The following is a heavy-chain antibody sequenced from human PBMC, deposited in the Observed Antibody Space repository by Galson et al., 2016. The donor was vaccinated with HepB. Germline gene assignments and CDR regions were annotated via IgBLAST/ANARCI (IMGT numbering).Heavy chain of an antibody. V-gene: IGHV1-2*02. CDR3: ARGGKVVLVSTAMQYYYHGMDV. J-gene: IGHJ6*04. D-gene: IGHD2-8*02. Sequence: SVKVSCKASEYTFTGYYMHWVRQAPGQGLEWMGWINPNSGGTNFVQNFQGRVTLTRDTSINTAYMELSGLRSEDTAVYYCARGGKVVLVSTAMQYYYHGMDVWGKGTTVIVSS. CDR1: EYTFTGYY. CDR2: INPNSGGT.